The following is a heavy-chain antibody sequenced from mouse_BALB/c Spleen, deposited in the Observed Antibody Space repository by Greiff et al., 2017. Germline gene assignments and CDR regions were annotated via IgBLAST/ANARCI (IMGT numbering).Heavy chain of an antibody. CDR1: GFTFSSFG. Sequence: EVHLVESGGGLVQPGGSRKLSCAASGFTFSSFGMHWVRQAPEKGLEWVAYISSGSSTIYYADTVKGRFTISRDNPKNTLFLQMTSLRSEDTAMYYCARIYYGSRDWYFDVWGAGTTVTVSS. V-gene: IGHV5-17*02. CDR2: ISSGSSTI. J-gene: IGHJ1*01. CDR3: ARIYYGSRDWYFDV. D-gene: IGHD1-1*01.